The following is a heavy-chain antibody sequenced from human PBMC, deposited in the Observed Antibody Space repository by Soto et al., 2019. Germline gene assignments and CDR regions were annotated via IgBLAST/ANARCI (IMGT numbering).Heavy chain of an antibody. J-gene: IGHJ5*02. Sequence: SETLSLTCAFYGGSFSGYYWSWIRQPPGKGLEWIGEINHSGSTNYNPSLKSRVTISVDTSKNQFSLKLSSVTAADTAVYYCARELPRIAVAGTVDPWGQGTLVTVSS. CDR3: ARELPRIAVAGTVDP. CDR2: INHSGST. V-gene: IGHV4-34*01. D-gene: IGHD6-19*01. CDR1: GGSFSGYY.